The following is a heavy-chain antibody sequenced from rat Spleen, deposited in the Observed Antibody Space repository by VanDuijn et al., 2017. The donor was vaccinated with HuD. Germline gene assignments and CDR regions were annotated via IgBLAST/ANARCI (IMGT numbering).Heavy chain of an antibody. D-gene: IGHD1-12*02. CDR1: GYSITSSYR. V-gene: IGHV3-3*01. CDR3: ARSDGTHYYLPFAN. Sequence: EVQLQESGPGLVKPSQSLSLTCSVTGYSITSSYRWNWIRKFPGHKLEWMGYVNSAGTPNCNPSLKSRISITRDTSKNQFFLQVNSVTTEDTATYYCARSDGTHYYLPFANWGQGTLVTVSS. CDR2: VNSAGTP. J-gene: IGHJ3*01.